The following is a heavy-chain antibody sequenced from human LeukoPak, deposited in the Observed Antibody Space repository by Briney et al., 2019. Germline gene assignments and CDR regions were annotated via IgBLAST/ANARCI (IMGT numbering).Heavy chain of an antibody. CDR3: ARAGCSSTSCRLGY. J-gene: IGHJ4*02. V-gene: IGHV4-34*01. Sequence: SETLSLTCAVYGGSFSGYYWSWIRQPPGKGLEWIGEINHSGSTNDNPSLKSRVTISVDTSQSQFSLKLSSVTAADTAVYYCARAGCSSTSCRLGYWGQGTLVTVSS. CDR2: INHSGST. CDR1: GGSFSGYY. D-gene: IGHD2-2*01.